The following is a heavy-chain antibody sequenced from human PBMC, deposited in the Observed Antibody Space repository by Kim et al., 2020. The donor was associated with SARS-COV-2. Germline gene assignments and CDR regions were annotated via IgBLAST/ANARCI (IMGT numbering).Heavy chain of an antibody. J-gene: IGHJ4*02. V-gene: IGHV3-7*01. CDR3: VRGGTIY. CDR1: GFTFSCFW. CDR2: IKQDGSDK. Sequence: GGSLRLSCAASGFTFSCFWMNWVRQAPGKGLEWVANIKQDGSDKYYVDSVKGRFTISRDNAKNSVYLQMNSLTVEDTAVYYCVRGGTIYWGQGTPVTVS. D-gene: IGHD3-10*01.